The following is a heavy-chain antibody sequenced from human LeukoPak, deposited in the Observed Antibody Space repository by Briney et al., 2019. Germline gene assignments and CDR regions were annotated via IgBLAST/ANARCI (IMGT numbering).Heavy chain of an antibody. V-gene: IGHV4-59*01. Sequence: SETLSLTCTVSGGSISSYYWSWLRQPPGKGLEWIGYIYYSGSTNYNPSLKSRVTISVDTSKNQFSLKLSSVTAADTAVYYCARGVTVGDFVNWFDPWGQGTLVTVSS. CDR2: IYYSGST. CDR1: GGSISSYY. J-gene: IGHJ5*02. CDR3: ARGVTVGDFVNWFDP. D-gene: IGHD4-23*01.